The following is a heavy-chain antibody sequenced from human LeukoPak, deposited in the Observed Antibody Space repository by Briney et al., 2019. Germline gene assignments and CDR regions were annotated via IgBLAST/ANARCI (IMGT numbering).Heavy chain of an antibody. CDR2: IIPIFGTA. Sequence: SVKVSCKASGGTFSSYAISWVRQAPGQGLEWMGRIIPIFGTANYAQKIQGRVTITTDESTSTAYMELGSLRSEDTAVYYCARAIDYDILTGYYSLTAWGQGTLVTVSS. CDR1: GGTFSSYA. D-gene: IGHD3-9*01. CDR3: ARAIDYDILTGYYSLTA. J-gene: IGHJ5*02. V-gene: IGHV1-69*05.